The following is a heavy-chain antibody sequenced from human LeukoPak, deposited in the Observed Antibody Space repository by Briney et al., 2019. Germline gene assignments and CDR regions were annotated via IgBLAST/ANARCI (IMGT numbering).Heavy chain of an antibody. J-gene: IGHJ4*02. V-gene: IGHV3-30*03. CDR1: GFTFSSNG. D-gene: IGHD6-19*01. CDR3: ATDGSGLTYYFDY. CDR2: ISYDGSNK. Sequence: GGALRLSCAASGFTFSSNGIHWVRQAPGKGLEWVAVISYDGSNKYYADSVKGRFTISRDNSKNTLYLQMNSLRVEDTAVYYCATDGSGLTYYFDYWGQGTLVTVSA.